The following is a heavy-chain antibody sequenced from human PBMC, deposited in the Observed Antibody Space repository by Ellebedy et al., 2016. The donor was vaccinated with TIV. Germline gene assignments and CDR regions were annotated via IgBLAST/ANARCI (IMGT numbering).Heavy chain of an antibody. CDR1: GGSFSDYY. CDR3: ARDHYGSLDV. V-gene: IGHV4-34*01. Sequence: SETLSLXCAVYGGSFSDYYWSWVRQPPGKGLEWIGEINHSGSTNYNPSLKSRVTISVDTSKNQFSLRLTSLTAADTAVYYCARDHYGSLDVWGQGITVTVSS. D-gene: IGHD3-10*01. J-gene: IGHJ6*02. CDR2: INHSGST.